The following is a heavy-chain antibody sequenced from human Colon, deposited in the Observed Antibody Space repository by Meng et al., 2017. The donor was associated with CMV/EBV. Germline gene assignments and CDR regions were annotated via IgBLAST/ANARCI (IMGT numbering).Heavy chain of an antibody. D-gene: IGHD1-20*01. CDR2: INPNSGGT. CDR1: AYTFPVYY. V-gene: IGHV1-2*02. Sequence: QRCQSGSVVKMPTPQCEVSCNASAYTFPVYYMHWVRQVPEQGLEWLRWINPNSGGTNYAQKFQARVPMTRDTSISTAYMELSRLTSDDTAVYYCARAPYNWNDEGWFDPWGQGTLVTVSS. CDR3: ARAPYNWNDEGWFDP. J-gene: IGHJ5*02.